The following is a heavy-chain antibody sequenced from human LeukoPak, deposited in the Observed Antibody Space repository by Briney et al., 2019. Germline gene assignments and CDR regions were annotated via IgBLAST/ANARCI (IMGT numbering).Heavy chain of an antibody. CDR2: FDPEDGET. CDR3: ATDSTVQYYYDSSGYLY. V-gene: IGHV1-24*01. D-gene: IGHD3-22*01. Sequence: GASVKVSCKVSGYTLTELSMHWVRQAPGKGLEWMGGFDPEDGETIYAQKFQGRVTMTEDTSTDTAYMELSSPRSEDTAVYYCATDSTVQYYYDSSGYLYWGQGTLVTVSS. J-gene: IGHJ4*02. CDR1: GYTLTELS.